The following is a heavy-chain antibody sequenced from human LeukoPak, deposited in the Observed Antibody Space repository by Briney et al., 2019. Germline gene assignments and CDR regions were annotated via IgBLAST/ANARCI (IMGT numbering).Heavy chain of an antibody. J-gene: IGHJ6*02. CDR3: AREPFGYCSGTSCYSYYGMDV. CDR1: GYTFTSYA. CDR2: INAGNGNT. D-gene: IGHD2-2*03. Sequence: ASVKVSCKASGYTFTSYAMHWVRQAPGQRLEWMGWINAGNGNTKYSQKFQGRVTITRDTSASTAYMELGSLRSEDTAVYYCAREPFGYCSGTSCYSYYGMDVWGQGTTVTVSS. V-gene: IGHV1-3*01.